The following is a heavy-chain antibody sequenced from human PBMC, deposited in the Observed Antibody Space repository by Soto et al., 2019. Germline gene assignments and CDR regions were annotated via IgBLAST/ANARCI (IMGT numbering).Heavy chain of an antibody. Sequence: PSETLSLTCAVYTESFSGFYWSWIRQPPGKGLEWIGEINHSGSTNYNLSLKSRVIISVDTSRNQFSLNLNSVTAADTAVYYCARGANWRISWYFDLWGRGTLVTVSS. CDR1: TESFSGFY. CDR3: ARGANWRISWYFDL. D-gene: IGHD1-1*01. J-gene: IGHJ2*01. CDR2: INHSGST. V-gene: IGHV4-34*01.